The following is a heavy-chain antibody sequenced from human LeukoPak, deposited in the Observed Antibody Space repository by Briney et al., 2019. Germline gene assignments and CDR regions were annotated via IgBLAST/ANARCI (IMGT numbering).Heavy chain of an antibody. V-gene: IGHV4-34*01. Sequence: SETLSLTCAVYGGSFSGYYWSWIRQPPGKGLEWIGEINHSGSTNYNPSLKSRVTISVDTSKNQFSLKLSSVTAADTAVYYCARGRGYSSWYYFDYWGQGTLVTVSS. CDR3: ARGRGYSSWYYFDY. CDR2: INHSGST. CDR1: GGSFSGYY. D-gene: IGHD5-18*01. J-gene: IGHJ4*02.